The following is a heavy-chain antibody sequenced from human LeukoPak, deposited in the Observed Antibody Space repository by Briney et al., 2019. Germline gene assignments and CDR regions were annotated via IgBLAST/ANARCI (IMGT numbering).Heavy chain of an antibody. CDR1: GGTFISYA. Sequence: ASVKVSCKASGGTFISYAISWVRQAPGQGLEWMGRIIPIFGIANYAQKFQGRVTITADKSTSTAYMELSSLRSEDTAVYYCARQIGDCSSTSCYSWFDPWGQGTLVIVSS. CDR2: IIPIFGIA. J-gene: IGHJ5*02. V-gene: IGHV1-69*04. CDR3: ARQIGDCSSTSCYSWFDP. D-gene: IGHD2-2*01.